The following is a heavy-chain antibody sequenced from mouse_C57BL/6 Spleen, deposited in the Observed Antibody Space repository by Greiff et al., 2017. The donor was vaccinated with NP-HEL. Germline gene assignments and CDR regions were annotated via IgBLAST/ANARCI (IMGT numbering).Heavy chain of an antibody. CDR3: ARNWDFDY. J-gene: IGHJ2*01. CDR1: GYTFTSYW. D-gene: IGHD4-1*01. Sequence: QVHVKQSGAELAKPGASVKLSCKASGYTFTSYWMHWVKQRPGQGLEWIGYINPSSGYTKYNQKFKDKATLTADKSSSTAYMQLSILTYEDSAVYYCARNWDFDYWGQGTTLTVSS. V-gene: IGHV1-7*01. CDR2: INPSSGYT.